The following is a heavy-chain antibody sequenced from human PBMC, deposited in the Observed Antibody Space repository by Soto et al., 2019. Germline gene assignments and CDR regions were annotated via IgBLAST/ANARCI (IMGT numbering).Heavy chain of an antibody. Sequence: TLSLTFAVSGGSISSGGYSWSWIRQPPGKGLEWIGYIYHSGSTYYNPSLKSRVTISVDRSKNQFSLKLSSVTAADTAVYYCARGCYYDSSGYFDYWGQGTLVTVSS. CDR2: IYHSGST. J-gene: IGHJ4*02. V-gene: IGHV4-30-2*01. CDR1: GGSISSGGYS. CDR3: ARGCYYDSSGYFDY. D-gene: IGHD3-22*01.